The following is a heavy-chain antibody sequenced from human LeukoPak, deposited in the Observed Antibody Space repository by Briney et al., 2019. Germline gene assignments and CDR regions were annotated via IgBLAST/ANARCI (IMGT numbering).Heavy chain of an antibody. D-gene: IGHD1-26*01. Sequence: GGSLRLSCAASGFTLSSYWMHWVRQAPGEGLVWVSRINSDGSSTSYADSVKGRFTIYRDNAKNTLYLQMNSLTAEDTAMYYCARAGELRPIDLWGQGTLVTVSP. J-gene: IGHJ4*02. CDR3: ARAGELRPIDL. CDR2: INSDGSST. CDR1: GFTLSSYW. V-gene: IGHV3-74*01.